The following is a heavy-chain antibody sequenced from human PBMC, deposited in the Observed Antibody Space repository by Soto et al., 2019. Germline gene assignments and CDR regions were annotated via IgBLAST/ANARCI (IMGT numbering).Heavy chain of an antibody. J-gene: IGHJ3*02. CDR1: GGSIRSSSYY. CDR3: ARQGCGGSCYANAFDI. CDR2: IYYSGST. V-gene: IGHV4-39*01. Sequence: SETLSLTCTVSGGSIRSSSYYWGWIRQPPGKGLEWIGSIYYSGSTYYNPSLKSRVTISVDTSKNQFSLKLSSVTAADTAVYYCARQGCGGSCYANAFDIWGQGTMVT. D-gene: IGHD2-15*01.